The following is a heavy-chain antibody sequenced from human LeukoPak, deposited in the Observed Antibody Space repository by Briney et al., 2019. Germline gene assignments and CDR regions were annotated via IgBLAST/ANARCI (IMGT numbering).Heavy chain of an antibody. CDR3: ARGLGLGYYYYYMDV. Sequence: ASVKVSCKASGYTFTSYYMHWVRQAPGQGLEWMGIINPSGGSTSYAQKFQGRVTMTRDMSTSTVYMELSSLRSEDTAVYYCARGLGLGYYYYYMDVWGKGTTVTVSS. J-gene: IGHJ6*03. D-gene: IGHD3-16*01. V-gene: IGHV1-46*01. CDR1: GYTFTSYY. CDR2: INPSGGST.